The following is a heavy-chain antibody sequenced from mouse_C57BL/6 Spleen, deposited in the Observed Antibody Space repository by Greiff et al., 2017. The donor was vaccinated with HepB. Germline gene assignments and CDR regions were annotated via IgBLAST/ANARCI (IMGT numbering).Heavy chain of an antibody. Sequence: QVQLQQPGAELVKPGASVKLSCKASGYTFTSYWMQWVKQRPGQGLEWIGEIDPSDSYTNYNQKFKGKATLTVDTSSSTAYMQLSSLTSEDSAVYYCARGDGTRDYWGQGTTLTVSS. CDR2: IDPSDSYT. D-gene: IGHD4-1*01. CDR1: GYTFTSYW. V-gene: IGHV1-50*01. CDR3: ARGDGTRDY. J-gene: IGHJ2*01.